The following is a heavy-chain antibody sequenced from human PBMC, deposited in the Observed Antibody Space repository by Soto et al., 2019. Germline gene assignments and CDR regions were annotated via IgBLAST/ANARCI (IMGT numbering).Heavy chain of an antibody. J-gene: IGHJ6*04. Sequence: EVKLLESGGTLEQPGGSLTLSCAASGCTFSSHAMSWVRQAPGNGLEWCSALSGIGSTTDYTDSVKGRFTASRDNSKNTLYLQTNSLRAEDTAVYYCAKPPPTASNTYYYYYGLEAWGKGTAVTVSS. CDR3: AKPPPTASNTYYYYYGLEA. CDR1: GCTFSSHA. V-gene: IGHV3-23*01. D-gene: IGHD4-17*01. CDR2: LSGIGSTT.